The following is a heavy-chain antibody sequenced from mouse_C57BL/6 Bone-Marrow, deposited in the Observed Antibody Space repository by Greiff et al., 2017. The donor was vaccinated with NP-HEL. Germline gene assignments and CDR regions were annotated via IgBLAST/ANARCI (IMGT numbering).Heavy chain of an antibody. J-gene: IGHJ4*01. CDR3: ARSDGYFYYAMDY. CDR2: ISNLAYSI. CDR1: GFTFSDYG. Sequence: EVQLQESGGGLVQPGGSLKLSCAASGFTFSDYGMAWVRQAPRKGPEWVAFISNLAYSIYYADTVTGRFTISRENAKNTLYLEMSSLRSEDTAMYYCARSDGYFYYAMDYWGQGTSVTVSS. D-gene: IGHD2-3*01. V-gene: IGHV5-15*01.